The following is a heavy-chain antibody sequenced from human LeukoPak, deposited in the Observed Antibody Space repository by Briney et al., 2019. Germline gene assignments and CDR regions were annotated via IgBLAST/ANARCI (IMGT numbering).Heavy chain of an antibody. Sequence: GGSLRLSCAASGFTFDFSAMHWLRQAPGKGLELVSLITKDDGSTYYADSVKGRFTISRDNSKNSIYLQMNGLRTEDTAFYYCAKDSRGAAFWGEFEYWGQGTLVIVSS. CDR3: AKDSRGAAFWGEFEY. CDR1: GFTFDFSA. D-gene: IGHD3-16*01. CDR2: ITKDDGST. V-gene: IGHV3-43*02. J-gene: IGHJ4*02.